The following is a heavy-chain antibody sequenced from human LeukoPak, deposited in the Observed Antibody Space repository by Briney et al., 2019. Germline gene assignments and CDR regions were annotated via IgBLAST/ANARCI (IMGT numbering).Heavy chain of an antibody. CDR2: INPNSGGT. D-gene: IGHD3-9*01. J-gene: IGHJ4*02. CDR1: GYTFTGYY. Sequence: ASVKVSCKASGYTFTGYYMHWVRQAPGQGLEWMGWINPNSGGTNYAQKFQGRVTMTRDTSISTAYMELSRLRSDDTAVYYCARAQPYDILTGFDYWGQGTLVTDSS. V-gene: IGHV1-2*02. CDR3: ARAQPYDILTGFDY.